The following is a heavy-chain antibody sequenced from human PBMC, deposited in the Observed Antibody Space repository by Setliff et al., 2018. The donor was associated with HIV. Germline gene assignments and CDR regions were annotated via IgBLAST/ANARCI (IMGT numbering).Heavy chain of an antibody. CDR1: GYSLTELS. J-gene: IGHJ4*02. CDR3: TSFIWALGYFDY. D-gene: IGHD7-27*01. CDR2: FDPLKGKM. V-gene: IGHV1-24*01. Sequence: ASVKVSCKVSGYSLTELSMRWVRQVPGKGFEWMGGFDPLKGKMVYAQAFRGRVTLTEVKSTETVYMELRRLGSDDTAVYYCTSFIWALGYFDYWGQGALVTVSS.